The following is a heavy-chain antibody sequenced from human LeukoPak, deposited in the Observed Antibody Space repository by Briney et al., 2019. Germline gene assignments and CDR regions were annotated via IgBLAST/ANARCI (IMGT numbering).Heavy chain of an antibody. CDR3: AKDRRYSNDAFDV. CDR2: IGDSGGNT. Sequence: PGGSLRLSCAASGFTFSNYAMSWVRQAPGRGLEWVATIGDSGGNTYYADSVKGRFIISRDNSKSTLHLQMNSLRAEDTAVYYCAKDRRYSNDAFDVWGQGTMVTVSS. CDR1: GFTFSNYA. V-gene: IGHV3-23*01. D-gene: IGHD6-13*01. J-gene: IGHJ3*01.